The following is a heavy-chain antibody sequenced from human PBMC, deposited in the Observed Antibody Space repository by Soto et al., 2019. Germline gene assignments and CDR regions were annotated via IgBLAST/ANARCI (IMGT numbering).Heavy chain of an antibody. CDR1: ADTFTGYT. D-gene: IGHD3-10*01. CDR2: VIPILGAS. CDR3: ARSRGSYYTNFDS. J-gene: IGHJ4*02. Sequence: QVQLVQSGAEVKKPGSSVKVSCKASADTFTGYTVTWVRQAPGQGLEWEGRVIPILGASNFAQKFQGRVTISADKSADTAYMVLTGLTSEDTAVYYCARSRGSYYTNFDSWGQGTLVTVSS. V-gene: IGHV1-69*08.